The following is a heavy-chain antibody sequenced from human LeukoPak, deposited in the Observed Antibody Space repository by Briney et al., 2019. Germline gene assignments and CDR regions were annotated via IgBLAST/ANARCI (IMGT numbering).Heavy chain of an antibody. CDR1: GGSVSSYY. CDR3: ARDKWHYMDV. CDR2: IYYSGST. J-gene: IGHJ6*03. D-gene: IGHD5-12*01. Sequence: SETLSLTCTVSGGSVSSYYWSWLRQPPGKGLEWIGYIYYSGSTNYNPSLKSRVTISVDTSKNQFSLKLSSVTAADAAVYYCARDKWHYMDVWGKGTTVTVSS. V-gene: IGHV4-59*02.